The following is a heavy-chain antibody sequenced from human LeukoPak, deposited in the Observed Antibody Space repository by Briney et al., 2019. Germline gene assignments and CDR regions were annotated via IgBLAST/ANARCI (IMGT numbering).Heavy chain of an antibody. Sequence: GGSLRLPCAASGFTSSSYALSWVRQAPGKGLEWVSGISDNGGNTYYADSVEGRFTISRDNSKNTLYLQMNSLRAEDTAVYYCAKGDCYNYDNWFDPWGQGTLVTVSS. J-gene: IGHJ5*02. D-gene: IGHD5-24*01. CDR1: GFTSSSYA. V-gene: IGHV3-23*01. CDR3: AKGDCYNYDNWFDP. CDR2: ISDNGGNT.